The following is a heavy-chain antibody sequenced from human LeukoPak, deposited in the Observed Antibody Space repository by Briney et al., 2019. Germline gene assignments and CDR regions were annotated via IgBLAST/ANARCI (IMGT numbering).Heavy chain of an antibody. Sequence: PGGSLRLSCAASGFTFSSYEMNWVRQAPGKGLECISYISSSGSTIYYADSVKGRFTISRDNAQNSLYLQMNSLRAEDTALYYCARSLGTTVTTAPGYWGQGTLVTVSS. J-gene: IGHJ4*02. V-gene: IGHV3-48*03. CDR2: ISSSGSTI. CDR1: GFTFSSYE. D-gene: IGHD4-17*01. CDR3: ARSLGTTVTTAPGY.